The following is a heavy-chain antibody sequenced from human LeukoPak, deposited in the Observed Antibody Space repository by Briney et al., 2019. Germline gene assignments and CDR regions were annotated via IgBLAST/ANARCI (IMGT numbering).Heavy chain of an antibody. CDR2: ISYDGSNK. CDR3: ANYGDYYYFYY. J-gene: IGHJ4*02. CDR1: GFTFSSYG. Sequence: PGGSLRLSCAASGFTFSSYGMHWVRQAPGKGLEWVAVISYDGSNKYSADSVKGRFTISRDNSKNTLYLQMNSLGAEDTAVYYCANYGDYYYFYYWGQGTLVTVSS. V-gene: IGHV3-30*18. D-gene: IGHD4-17*01.